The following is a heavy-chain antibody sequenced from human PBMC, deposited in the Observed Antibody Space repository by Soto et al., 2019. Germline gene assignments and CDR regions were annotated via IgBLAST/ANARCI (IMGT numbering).Heavy chain of an antibody. CDR1: GGTFSSYA. CDR3: ARLNEGYCTGKSCYTQVQLWLYFDY. D-gene: IGHD2-2*02. CDR2: IIPLFDSA. V-gene: IGHV1-69*06. Sequence: SVKVSCKAPGGTFSSYAISWVRQAPGQGLEWMGGIIPLFDSASYAQRSHDRVTITADKFTSTAYMELRRLRYDDTAVYYCARLNEGYCTGKSCYTQVQLWLYFDYWGQGTLVTVSS. J-gene: IGHJ4*02.